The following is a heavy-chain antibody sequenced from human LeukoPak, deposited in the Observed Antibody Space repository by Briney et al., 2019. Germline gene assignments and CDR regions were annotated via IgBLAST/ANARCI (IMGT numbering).Heavy chain of an antibody. CDR1: GGSISSYY. J-gene: IGHJ5*02. D-gene: IGHD3-10*01. CDR2: IYYSGST. CDR3: ARVSPRLLWFGEAGWFDP. V-gene: IGHV4-59*01. Sequence: SETLSLTCTVSGGSISSYYWSWIRQPPGKGLEWIGYIYYSGSTNYNPSLKSRVTISVDTSKNRFSLKLSSVTAADTAVYYCARVSPRLLWFGEAGWFDPWGQGTLVTVSS.